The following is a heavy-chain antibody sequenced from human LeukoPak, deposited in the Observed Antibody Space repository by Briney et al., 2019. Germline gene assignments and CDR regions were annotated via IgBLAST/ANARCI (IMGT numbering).Heavy chain of an antibody. D-gene: IGHD2-2*01. Sequence: SVKVSCKASGGTFSSYAISWVRQAPGQGLEWMGGIIPIFGTANYAQKFQCRVTITTDESTSTAYMELSSLRSEDTAVYYCARGAMRFWVFDYWGQGTLVTVSS. CDR3: ARGAMRFWVFDY. J-gene: IGHJ4*02. CDR2: IIPIFGTA. V-gene: IGHV1-69*05. CDR1: GGTFSSYA.